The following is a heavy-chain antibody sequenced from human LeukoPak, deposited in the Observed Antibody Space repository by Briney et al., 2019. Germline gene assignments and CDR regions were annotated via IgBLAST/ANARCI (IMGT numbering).Heavy chain of an antibody. J-gene: IGHJ5*02. Sequence: ASVKVSCKASGYTFTSYGISWVRQAPGQGLEWMGWISAYNGNTNYAQKLQGRVTMTTDTPTSTAYMELRSLRSDDTAVYYCARVLTIAAAGWLDPWGQGTLVTVSS. V-gene: IGHV1-18*01. CDR3: ARVLTIAAAGWLDP. D-gene: IGHD6-13*01. CDR1: GYTFTSYG. CDR2: ISAYNGNT.